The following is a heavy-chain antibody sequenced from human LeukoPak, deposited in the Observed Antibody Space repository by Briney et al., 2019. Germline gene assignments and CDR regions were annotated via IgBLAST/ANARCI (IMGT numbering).Heavy chain of an antibody. J-gene: IGHJ4*02. D-gene: IGHD3-22*01. CDR3: TTAAGDYYDTSGYFFDY. CDR1: GFTFSDYY. Sequence: GGSLRLSCAASGFTFSDYYMTWTRQAPGKGLEWISYISSSASTISYADSVKGRFTISRDNAKNSLYLQMNSLRAEDTAVYYCTTAAGDYYDTSGYFFDYWGQGTLVTVSS. CDR2: ISSSASTI. V-gene: IGHV3-11*01.